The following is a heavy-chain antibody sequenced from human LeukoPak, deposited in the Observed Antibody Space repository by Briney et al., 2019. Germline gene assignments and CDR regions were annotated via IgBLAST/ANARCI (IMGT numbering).Heavy chain of an antibody. CDR1: GYTFTGYY. V-gene: IGHV1-2*04. CDR2: INPNSGGT. D-gene: IGHD2-15*01. CDR3: ARDLGDCSGGSCYSGLYGMDV. Sequence: GASVKVSCKASGYTFTGYYMHWVRQAPGQGLEWMGWINPNSGGTNYAQKFQGWVTMTRDTSISTAYMELSRLRSDDTAVYYCARDLGDCSGGSCYSGLYGMDVWGQGTTVTVSS. J-gene: IGHJ6*02.